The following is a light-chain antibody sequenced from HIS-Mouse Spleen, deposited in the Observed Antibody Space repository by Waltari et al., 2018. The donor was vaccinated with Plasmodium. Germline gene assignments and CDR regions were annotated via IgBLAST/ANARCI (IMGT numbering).Light chain of an antibody. J-gene: IGKJ3*01. CDR2: DAS. CDR3: QQYDNLPPLFT. V-gene: IGKV1-33*01. Sequence: DIQMTQSPSSLSASVVDRVTIPCQASQDISNYLTWYQQKPGNAPKLLIYDASNLETGGPSRFSGSGSGTDFTFTISSLQPEDIATYYCQQYDNLPPLFTFGPGTKVDIK. CDR1: QDISNY.